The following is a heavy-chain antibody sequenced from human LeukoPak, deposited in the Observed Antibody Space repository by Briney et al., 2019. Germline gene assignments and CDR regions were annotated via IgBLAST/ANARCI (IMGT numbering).Heavy chain of an antibody. Sequence: PSQTLSLTCAVSGGSISSGGYSWSWIRQPPGKGLEWIGYIYHSGSTYYNPSLKSRVTISVDTSKNQFSLKLSSVTAADTAVYYCASALALGRVGYFDYWGQGTLVTVSS. V-gene: IGHV4-30-2*05. CDR1: GGSISSGGYS. CDR3: ASALALGRVGYFDY. J-gene: IGHJ4*02. CDR2: IYHSGST. D-gene: IGHD1-26*01.